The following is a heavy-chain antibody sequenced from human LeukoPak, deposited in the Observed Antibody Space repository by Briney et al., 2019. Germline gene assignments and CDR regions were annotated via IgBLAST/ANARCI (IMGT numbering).Heavy chain of an antibody. CDR1: GFSFSSFG. D-gene: IGHD2-8*02. V-gene: IGHV3-30*02. Sequence: GGSLRLSCAASGFSFSSFGMHWVRQAPGEGLEWVAYIGYSGTNTHYADSVKGRFTVSRDNSKNTVHLQMNSLRAADTALYSCARDLTGKYYIAYWGQGTLVTVSS. CDR3: ARDLTGKYYIAY. CDR2: IGYSGTNT. J-gene: IGHJ4*02.